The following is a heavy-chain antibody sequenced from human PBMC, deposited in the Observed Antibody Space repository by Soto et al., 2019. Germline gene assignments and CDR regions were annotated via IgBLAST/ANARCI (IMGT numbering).Heavy chain of an antibody. V-gene: IGHV3-23*01. CDR1: GFTFSSYW. J-gene: IGHJ4*02. Sequence: GGSLRLSCAASGFTFSSYWMHWVRQAPGKGLEWVSAINGSGGSTYYADSVKGRFTISRDNSKNTLYLQMNSLRAEDTAVYYCAKAHCSGGSCDFDYWGQGTLVTVSS. CDR2: INGSGGST. CDR3: AKAHCSGGSCDFDY. D-gene: IGHD2-15*01.